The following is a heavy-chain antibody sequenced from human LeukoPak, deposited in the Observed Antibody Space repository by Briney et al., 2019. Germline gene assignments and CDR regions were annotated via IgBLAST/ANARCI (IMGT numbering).Heavy chain of an antibody. V-gene: IGHV4-59*01. D-gene: IGHD4-11*01. Sequence: SETLSLTCTVSGGSITNYYWTWIRQPPGKGLEWIGYINYSGSTNYNPSLKSRVTISVDASKNQFSLKLSSVSAAYTAVYYCARASVTYYYYYYMDVWGKGTTVTVSS. CDR2: INYSGST. CDR1: GGSITNYY. CDR3: ARASVTYYYYYYMDV. J-gene: IGHJ6*03.